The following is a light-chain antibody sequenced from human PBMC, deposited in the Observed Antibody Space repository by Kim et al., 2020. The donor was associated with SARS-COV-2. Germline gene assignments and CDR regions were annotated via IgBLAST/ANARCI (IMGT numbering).Light chain of an antibody. CDR2: LAS. CDR1: QGISSY. V-gene: IGKV1-9*01. Sequence: ASVGDRVTITCRASQGISSYLAWYQQKPGKAPNLLIYLASTLQRGVPSRFSGSGSGTEFTLTISSLQPEDFATYSCQQLKSYPLTFGGGTKVDIK. J-gene: IGKJ4*01. CDR3: QQLKSYPLT.